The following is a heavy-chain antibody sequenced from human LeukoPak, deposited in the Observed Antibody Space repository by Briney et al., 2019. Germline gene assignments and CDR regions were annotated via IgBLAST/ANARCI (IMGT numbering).Heavy chain of an antibody. CDR3: ARVRNDYVWGSYRYCDY. V-gene: IGHV3-20*04. CDR1: GFIFDDYG. Sequence: GGSLRLSCVASGFIFDDYGMTWVRQAPGKGLEWVSSIKWNGGVTAFRDSVKGRFSISRDNAKNSLYLQMNSLRAEDTAVYYCARVRNDYVWGSYRYCDYWGQGTLVTVSS. D-gene: IGHD3-16*02. CDR2: IKWNGGVT. J-gene: IGHJ4*02.